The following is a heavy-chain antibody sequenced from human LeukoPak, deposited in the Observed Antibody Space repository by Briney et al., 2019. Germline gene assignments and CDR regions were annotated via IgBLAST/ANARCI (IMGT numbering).Heavy chain of an antibody. V-gene: IGHV1-69*13. Sequence: SVKVSCKASGGTFSSYAISWVRQAPGQGLEWMGGIIPIFGTANYAQKFQGRVTITADESTSTAYMELSSLGSEDTAVYYCARHDILTGFTFDYWGQGTLVTVSS. CDR1: GGTFSSYA. CDR3: ARHDILTGFTFDY. J-gene: IGHJ4*02. CDR2: IIPIFGTA. D-gene: IGHD3-9*01.